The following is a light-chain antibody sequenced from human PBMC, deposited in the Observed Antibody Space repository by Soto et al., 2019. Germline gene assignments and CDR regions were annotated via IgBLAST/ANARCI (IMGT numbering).Light chain of an antibody. Sequence: EIVLTQSPGTLSLSPGEGATVSCRVSQSINSKSLVWYQRKFGQAPRLLIYNTSSRATGIPDRFSGSGSGTDFTLSISRLETEDFAVYYCQPYGGSFIFGPGTKVDFK. V-gene: IGKV3-20*01. CDR2: NTS. CDR3: QPYGGSFI. CDR1: QSINSKS. J-gene: IGKJ3*01.